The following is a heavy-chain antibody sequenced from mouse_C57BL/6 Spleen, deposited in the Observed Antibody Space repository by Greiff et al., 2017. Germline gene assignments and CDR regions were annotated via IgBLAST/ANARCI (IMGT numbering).Heavy chain of an antibody. J-gene: IGHJ3*01. CDR1: GYSFTGYY. Sequence: VHVKQSGPELVKPGASVKISCKASGYSFTGYYMNWVKQSPEKSLEWIGEINPSTGGTTYNQKFKAKATLTVDKSSSTAYMLLNSLTSEDSAVYYCAGYDVYYERFAYWGQGTLVTVSA. V-gene: IGHV1-42*01. D-gene: IGHD2-3*01. CDR3: AGYDVYYERFAY. CDR2: INPSTGGT.